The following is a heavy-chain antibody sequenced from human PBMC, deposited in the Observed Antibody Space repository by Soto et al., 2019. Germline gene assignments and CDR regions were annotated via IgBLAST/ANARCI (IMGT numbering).Heavy chain of an antibody. J-gene: IGHJ4*02. CDR1: GGSFSGYY. V-gene: IGHV4-34*01. D-gene: IGHD3-22*01. CDR3: AREPYYYDSSGYFLDY. CDR2: INHSGST. Sequence: PSETLSLTCAVYGGSFSGYYWSWIRQPPGKGLEWIGEINHSGSTNYNPSLKSRVTISVDTSKNQFSLKLSSVTAADTAVYYCAREPYYYDSSGYFLDYWGQGTLVTVSS.